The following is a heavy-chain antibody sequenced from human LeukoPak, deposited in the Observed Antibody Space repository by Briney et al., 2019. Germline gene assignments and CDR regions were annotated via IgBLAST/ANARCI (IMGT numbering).Heavy chain of an antibody. CDR1: GYTFTSYG. V-gene: IGHV1-18*01. CDR3: ARSAGIQLWNYYFDY. J-gene: IGHJ4*02. Sequence: ASVKVSCKASGYTFTSYGISWVRQAPGQGLEWMGWISAYNGNTNYAQKLQGRVTMTTDTSTNTAYMELRSLRSDDTAVYYCARSAGIQLWNYYFDYWGQGTLVTVSS. CDR2: ISAYNGNT. D-gene: IGHD5-18*01.